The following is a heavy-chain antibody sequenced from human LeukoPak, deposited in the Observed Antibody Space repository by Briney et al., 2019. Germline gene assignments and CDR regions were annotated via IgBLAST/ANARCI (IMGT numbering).Heavy chain of an antibody. V-gene: IGHV3-20*04. D-gene: IGHD2/OR15-2a*01. CDR1: GFTFDDYG. CDR3: AKLVLEGAFDI. CDR2: INWNGGST. Sequence: GGSLRLSCAASGFTFDDYGMSWVRQAPGKGLEWVSGINWNGGSTGYADSVKGRFTISRDNSKNTLYLQMNSLRAEDTAVYYCAKLVLEGAFDIWGQGTMVTVSS. J-gene: IGHJ3*02.